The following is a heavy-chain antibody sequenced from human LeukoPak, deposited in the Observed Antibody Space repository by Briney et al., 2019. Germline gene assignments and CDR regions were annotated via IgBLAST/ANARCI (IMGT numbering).Heavy chain of an antibody. D-gene: IGHD6-13*01. CDR2: ISYDGSNK. CDR1: GFTFSSYG. Sequence: PGRSLRLSCAASGFTFSSYGMHWVRQAPGKGLEWVAVISYDGSNKYYADSVKGRFTISRDNSKNTLYLQMNSLRAEDTAVYYCAKDRAAAGMGYFDYWGQGTLVTVSS. J-gene: IGHJ4*02. CDR3: AKDRAAAGMGYFDY. V-gene: IGHV3-30*18.